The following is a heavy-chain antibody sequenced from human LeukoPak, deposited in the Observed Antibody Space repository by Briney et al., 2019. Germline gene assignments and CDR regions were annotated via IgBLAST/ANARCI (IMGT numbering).Heavy chain of an antibody. CDR3: ARLREILGIAAAGGWFDP. D-gene: IGHD6-13*01. V-gene: IGHV4-34*01. CDR2: INHSGST. Sequence: PSETLSLTCAVYGGSFSGYYWSWIRQPPGKGLEWIGEINHSGSTNYNPSLKSRVTISVDTSKNQFSLKLSSVTAADTAVYYCARLREILGIAAAGGWFDPWGQGTLVTVSS. J-gene: IGHJ5*02. CDR1: GGSFSGYY.